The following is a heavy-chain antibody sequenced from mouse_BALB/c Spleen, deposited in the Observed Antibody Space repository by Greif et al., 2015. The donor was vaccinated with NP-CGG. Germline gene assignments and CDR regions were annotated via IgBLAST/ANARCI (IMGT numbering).Heavy chain of an antibody. D-gene: IGHD2-1*01. Sequence: EVMLVESGGGLAQPGGSRKLSCAASGFTFSSFGMHWVRQAPEKGLEWVAYISSGSSTIYYADTVKGRFTISRDNPKNTLFLQMTSLRSEDTAMYYCARSLYGNYAMDYWGQGTSVTVSS. CDR1: GFTFSSFG. CDR3: ARSLYGNYAMDY. J-gene: IGHJ4*01. V-gene: IGHV5-17*02. CDR2: ISSGSSTI.